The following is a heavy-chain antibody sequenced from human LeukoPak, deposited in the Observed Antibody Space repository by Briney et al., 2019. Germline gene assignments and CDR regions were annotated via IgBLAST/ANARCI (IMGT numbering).Heavy chain of an antibody. V-gene: IGHV1-2*06. CDR2: INPNSGGT. CDR1: GGTFSSYA. Sequence: ASVKVSCKASGGTFSSYAISWVRQAPGQGLEWMGRINPNSGGTNYAQKFQGRVTMTRDTSISTAYMELSRLRSDDTAVYYCARDLGYDSSGYRDYWGQGTLVTVSS. J-gene: IGHJ4*02. CDR3: ARDLGYDSSGYRDY. D-gene: IGHD3-22*01.